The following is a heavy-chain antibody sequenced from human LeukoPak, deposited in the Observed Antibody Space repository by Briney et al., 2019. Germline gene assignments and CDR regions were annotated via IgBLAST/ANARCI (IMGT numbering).Heavy chain of an antibody. Sequence: GESLKISCKGSGYSFTRYWIGWVRQMPGKGLEWMGIIYPGDSDTRYSPSFQGQVTISADKSISTAYLQWSSLKASDTAMYYCAAAAPVVTATPAAFDIWGQGTMVTVSS. J-gene: IGHJ3*02. D-gene: IGHD2-21*02. CDR1: GYSFTRYW. CDR2: IYPGDSDT. CDR3: AAAAPVVTATPAAFDI. V-gene: IGHV5-51*01.